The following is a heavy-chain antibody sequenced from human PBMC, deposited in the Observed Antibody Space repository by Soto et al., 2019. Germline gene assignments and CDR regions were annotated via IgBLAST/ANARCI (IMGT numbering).Heavy chain of an antibody. J-gene: IGHJ4*02. CDR3: VKDGPNWGRDFDH. Sequence: QVQLVESGGGVVQPGGSLRLPCAASGFTFRTYGMHWVRQAPGKGLEWVAVTWHDESNKYYGDSVKGRFTISRDNSKNTLYLQMDSLRVEDTAVYFCVKDGPNWGRDFDHWGQGTLVTVSS. V-gene: IGHV3-33*06. CDR2: TWHDESNK. D-gene: IGHD3-16*01. CDR1: GFTFRTYG.